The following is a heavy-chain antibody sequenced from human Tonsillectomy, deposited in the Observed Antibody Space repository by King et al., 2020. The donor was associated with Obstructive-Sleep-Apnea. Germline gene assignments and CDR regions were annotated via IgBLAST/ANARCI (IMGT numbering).Heavy chain of an antibody. Sequence: VQLQQWGAGLLKPSETLSLTCAVFGGSFSDYYWSWIRQPPGKGLEWIGEINHSGSTNYNPSLKSRVTISVDTSKNQFSLKLNSLTAADTAGYYCARGSGAAAVNWFDPWGQGTLVTVSS. D-gene: IGHD6-13*01. J-gene: IGHJ5*02. CDR1: GGSFSDYY. V-gene: IGHV4-34*01. CDR3: ARGSGAAAVNWFDP. CDR2: INHSGST.